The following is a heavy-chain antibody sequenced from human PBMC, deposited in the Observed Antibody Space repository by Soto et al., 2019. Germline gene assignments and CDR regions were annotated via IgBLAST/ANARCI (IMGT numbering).Heavy chain of an antibody. Sequence: QVQLVQSGAEVPKPGASVKVSCKSSGYIFTNHYIHWVRQAPCQGLEWMVIINPSGGSTNYLQKFQGRITMTWDTSTSTVYMVLSSLRSEDTAVYFCARADCYDSSGFYYYCWGQGYLVTVAS. V-gene: IGHV1-46*01. D-gene: IGHD3-22*01. J-gene: IGHJ4*02. CDR1: GYIFTNHY. CDR2: INPSGGST. CDR3: ARADCYDSSGFYYYC.